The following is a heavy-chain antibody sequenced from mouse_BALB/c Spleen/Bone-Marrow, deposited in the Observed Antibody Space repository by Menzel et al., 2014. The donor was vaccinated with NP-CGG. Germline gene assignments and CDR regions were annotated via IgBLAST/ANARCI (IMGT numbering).Heavy chain of an antibody. V-gene: IGHV1-37*01. CDR1: GYTFTGYF. CDR3: GRDSYYAMDY. J-gene: IGHJ4*01. CDR2: INPYNGDT. Sequence: VQLQQSGPELVKPGASVKISCKASGYTFTGYFMNWVKQSQGKSLEWIGRINPYNGDTFYNQKFKGKATLTVDKSSSTAHMELLSLTSGDSAVYYCGRDSYYAMDYWGQGTSVTVSS.